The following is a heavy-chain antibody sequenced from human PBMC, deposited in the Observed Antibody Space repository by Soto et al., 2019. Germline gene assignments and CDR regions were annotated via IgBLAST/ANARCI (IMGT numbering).Heavy chain of an antibody. D-gene: IGHD4-17*01. Sequence: SGPTLVNPTQTLTLTCTFSGFSLSTSGVGVGWIRQPPGKALEWLALIYWDDDKRYSSSLKSRLTITKDTSKNQVVLTMTNMDPVDTATYYCAHRPGGSDYGDYYYFDYWGQGTLVTVSS. CDR1: GFSLSTSGVG. J-gene: IGHJ4*02. CDR2: IYWDDDK. CDR3: AHRPGGSDYGDYYYFDY. V-gene: IGHV2-5*02.